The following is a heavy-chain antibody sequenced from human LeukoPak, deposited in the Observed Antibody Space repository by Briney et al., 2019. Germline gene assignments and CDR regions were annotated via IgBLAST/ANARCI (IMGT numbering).Heavy chain of an antibody. J-gene: IGHJ4*02. CDR3: ARPYYYGSGSYYLDY. Sequence: ASVKVSCKASGYTFTGYYMHWVRQAPGQGLEWMRWINPNSGGTNYAQKFQGRVTMTRDTSISTAYMELSRLRSDDTAVYYCARPYYYGSGSYYLDYWGQGTLVTVSS. CDR1: GYTFTGYY. D-gene: IGHD3-10*01. V-gene: IGHV1-2*02. CDR2: INPNSGGT.